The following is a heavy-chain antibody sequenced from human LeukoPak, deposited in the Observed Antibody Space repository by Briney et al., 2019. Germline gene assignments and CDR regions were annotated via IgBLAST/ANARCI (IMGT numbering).Heavy chain of an antibody. Sequence: SGPTLVNPTQTLTLTCSFSGFSLSTSGVGVGWIRQPPGKGLEWIGTIHYSGSTYYNPSLRIRVTISVDTSKNQLSLKLSSVTAADTAVYYCARRGTNWGRFDYWGQGTLVTVSS. CDR3: ARRGTNWGRFDY. CDR2: IHYSGST. D-gene: IGHD7-27*01. V-gene: IGHV4-39*01. CDR1: GFSLSTSGVG. J-gene: IGHJ4*02.